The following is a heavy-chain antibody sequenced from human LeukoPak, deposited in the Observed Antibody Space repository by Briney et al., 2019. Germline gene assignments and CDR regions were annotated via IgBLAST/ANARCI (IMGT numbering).Heavy chain of an antibody. CDR3: TISIAVAGPTFDY. V-gene: IGHV4-39*07. CDR1: GGSISSSSYY. D-gene: IGHD6-19*01. CDR2: IYYSGST. J-gene: IGHJ4*02. Sequence: PSETLSLTCTVSGGSISSSSYYWGWIRQPPGKGLEWIGSIYYSGSTYYNPSLKSRVTISVDTSKNQFSLKLSSVTAADTAVYYCTISIAVAGPTFDYWGRGTLVTVSS.